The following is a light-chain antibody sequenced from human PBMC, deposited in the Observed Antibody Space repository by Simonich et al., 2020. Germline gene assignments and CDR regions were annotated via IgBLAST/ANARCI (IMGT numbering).Light chain of an antibody. Sequence: DIVMTQSPDSLAVSLGERATINCKSSQSVLYSSNNKNYLAWYQQKPGQPPKLLIYWASNRESGVPGRFSGSGSGTDFTITISSLQAEDVAVYYCQQYYSTPFTFGPGTKVDIK. CDR2: WAS. CDR3: QQYYSTPFT. J-gene: IGKJ3*01. V-gene: IGKV4-1*01. CDR1: QSVLYSSNNKNY.